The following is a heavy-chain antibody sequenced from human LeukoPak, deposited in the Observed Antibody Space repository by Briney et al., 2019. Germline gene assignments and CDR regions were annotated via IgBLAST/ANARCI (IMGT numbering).Heavy chain of an antibody. CDR3: ARAGGGDSSGYPLLDY. D-gene: IGHD3-22*01. J-gene: IGHJ4*02. Sequence: ASVKVSCKASGYTFTGYYMHWVRQAPGQGLEWMGWINPNSGGTNYAQKFQGRVTMTRDTSISTAYMELSSLRSEDTAVYYCARAGGGDSSGYPLLDYWGQGTLVTVSS. CDR1: GYTFTGYY. CDR2: INPNSGGT. V-gene: IGHV1-2*02.